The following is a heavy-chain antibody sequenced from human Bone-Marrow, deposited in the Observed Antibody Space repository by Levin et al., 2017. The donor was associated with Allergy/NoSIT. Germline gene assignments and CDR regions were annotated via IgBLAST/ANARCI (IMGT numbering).Heavy chain of an antibody. V-gene: IGHV4-31*01. CDR1: GASISSGHYY. D-gene: IGHD2-8*02. CDR3: ARVRNAGGRGWFDS. CDR2: IYYSGTT. J-gene: IGHJ5*01. Sequence: PSETLSLTCTVPGASISSGHYYWSWVRQHPGKGLEWIGHIYYSGTTYYNPSLKSQVTISVDRSENQFSLRVSSVTAADTAVYYCARVRNAGGRGWFDSWGQGTLVTVSS.